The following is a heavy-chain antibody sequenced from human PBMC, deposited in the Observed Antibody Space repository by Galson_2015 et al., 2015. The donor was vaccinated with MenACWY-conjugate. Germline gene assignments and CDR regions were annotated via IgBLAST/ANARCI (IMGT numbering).Heavy chain of an antibody. CDR2: ISDSGAAT. CDR3: AKDVYMDV. J-gene: IGHJ6*03. V-gene: IGHV3-23*01. Sequence: SLRLSFAVSGFNFMQYAMSWVRQAPGTGLEWVAIISDSGAATHYIDSVKGRFTISRDNSKNTLYLQMSRLRAEDTALYYCAKDVYMDVWGKGTTVSVPS. CDR1: GFNFMQYA.